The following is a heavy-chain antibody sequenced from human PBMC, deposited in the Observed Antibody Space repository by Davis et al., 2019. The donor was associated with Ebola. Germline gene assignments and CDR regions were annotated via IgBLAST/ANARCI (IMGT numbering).Heavy chain of an antibody. CDR2: ISAYNGNT. CDR3: ARGVRYYYGSGRPYYYYGMDV. D-gene: IGHD3-10*01. J-gene: IGHJ6*02. CDR1: GYTFTSYG. Sequence: ASVKVSCKASGYTFTSYGISWVRQAPGQGLEWMGWISAYNGNTNYAQKLQGRVTMTTDTSTSTAYMELRSLRSDDTAVYYCARGVRYYYGSGRPYYYYGMDVWGQGTTVTVSS. V-gene: IGHV1-18*01.